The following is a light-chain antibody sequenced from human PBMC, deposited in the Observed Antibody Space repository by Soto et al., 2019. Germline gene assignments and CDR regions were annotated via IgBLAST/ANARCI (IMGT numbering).Light chain of an antibody. V-gene: IGLV2-14*01. CDR1: SSDVGGYNY. CDR2: EVS. J-gene: IGLJ3*02. CDR3: CSFTTSNTWL. Sequence: QSALTQPASVSGSPGQSITISCTGTSSDVGGYNYVSWFQQHPGEAPKLMIYEVSHRPSGVSDRLSGSKSGNTASLTISGLQAEDEADYYCCSFTTSNTWLFGGGTKLTVL.